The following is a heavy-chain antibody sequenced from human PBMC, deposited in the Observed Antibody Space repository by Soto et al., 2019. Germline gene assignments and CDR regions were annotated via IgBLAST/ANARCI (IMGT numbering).Heavy chain of an antibody. CDR3: ATRDSYYGMDF. Sequence: SETLSLTCGVYGGAFSGYHWSWIRQAPGKGLEWIGEINQSGSTNYSPSLKSRVTMSVDTSKKQFSLKLNSVTAADTALHYCATRDSYYGMDFWGQGTTATVSS. CDR1: GGAFSGYH. CDR2: INQSGST. J-gene: IGHJ6*02. V-gene: IGHV4-34*01.